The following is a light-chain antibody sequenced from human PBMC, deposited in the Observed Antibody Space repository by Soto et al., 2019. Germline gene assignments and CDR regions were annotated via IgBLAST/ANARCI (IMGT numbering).Light chain of an antibody. J-gene: IGKJ1*01. CDR2: GAS. CDR1: QSLASTS. CDR3: QQSGSSPPT. Sequence: EIVLTQSPGTLSLSPGETATLSCRASQSLASTSLAWYQQRLGQAPRLLIFGASNRATGIPDRFSGSGSGTNFTLSISRLESEDFSAFYCQQSGSSPPTFGQGSKVDIK. V-gene: IGKV3-20*01.